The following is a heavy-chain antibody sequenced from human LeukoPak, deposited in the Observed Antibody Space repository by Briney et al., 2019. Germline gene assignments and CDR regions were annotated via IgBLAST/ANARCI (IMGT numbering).Heavy chain of an antibody. CDR1: GFTFSSYG. D-gene: IGHD3-3*01. CDR3: ARVPRLTIGGSVFDI. Sequence: QSGGSLRLSCAASGFTFSSYGMSWVRQAPGKGVEWVANIKQDGSEKYYVDSVKGRFTISRDNAKNSMYLQMNSLRAEDTAVYYCARVPRLTIGGSVFDIWGQGTLVTVST. J-gene: IGHJ4*02. V-gene: IGHV3-7*01. CDR2: IKQDGSEK.